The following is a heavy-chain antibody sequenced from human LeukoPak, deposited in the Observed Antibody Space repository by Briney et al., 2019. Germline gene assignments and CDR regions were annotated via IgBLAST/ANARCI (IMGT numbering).Heavy chain of an antibody. CDR2: IWYDGSNK. J-gene: IGHJ3*02. Sequence: GGSLRLSCAASGFTFSDYYMSWVRQAPGKGLEWVAVIWYDGSNKYYADSVKGRFTISRDNSKNTLYLQMNSLRAEDTAVYYCARDGPGLSAFDIWGQGTMVTVSS. V-gene: IGHV3-33*08. CDR1: GFTFSDYY. CDR3: ARDGPGLSAFDI.